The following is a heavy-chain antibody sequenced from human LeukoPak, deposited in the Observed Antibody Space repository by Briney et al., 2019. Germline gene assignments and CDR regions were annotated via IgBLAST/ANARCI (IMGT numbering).Heavy chain of an antibody. J-gene: IGHJ3*02. CDR2: IYYSGST. Sequence: NTSETLSLTCIVSGGSISSGDYYWSWIRQPPGKGLEWIGYIYYSGSTYYNPSLKSRVTISVDTSKNQFSLKLSSVTAADTAVYYCARVQWAVTGAFDIWGQGTMVTVSS. V-gene: IGHV4-30-4*08. D-gene: IGHD1-20*01. CDR3: ARVQWAVTGAFDI. CDR1: GGSISSGDYY.